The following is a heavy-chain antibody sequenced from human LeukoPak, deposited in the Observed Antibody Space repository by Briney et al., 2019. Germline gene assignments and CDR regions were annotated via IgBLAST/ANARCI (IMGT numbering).Heavy chain of an antibody. CDR3: ARGSIGSTVFLFQH. D-gene: IGHD6-19*01. J-gene: IGHJ1*01. V-gene: IGHV4-34*01. Sequence: PSETLSLTCAVYGGSFSGYYWSWIRQPPGKGLEWIGEINHSGSTNYNPSLKSRVTISVDTSKNQFSLQLNSVTPEDTAVYYCARGSIGSTVFLFQHWGQGTLVTVSS. CDR1: GGSFSGYY. CDR2: INHSGST.